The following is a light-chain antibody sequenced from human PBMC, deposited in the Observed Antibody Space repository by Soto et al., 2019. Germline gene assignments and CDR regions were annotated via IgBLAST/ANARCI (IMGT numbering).Light chain of an antibody. CDR3: QQYGSSWT. Sequence: EIVMTHSPATLSVSPGERATLSCRASQSVSSNFAWYQQKPGQAPRLLIYGASSRATGIPDRFSGSGSGTDFTLTISRLEPEDFAVYFCQQYGSSWTFGQGTKVDIK. J-gene: IGKJ1*01. V-gene: IGKV3-20*01. CDR1: QSVSSN. CDR2: GAS.